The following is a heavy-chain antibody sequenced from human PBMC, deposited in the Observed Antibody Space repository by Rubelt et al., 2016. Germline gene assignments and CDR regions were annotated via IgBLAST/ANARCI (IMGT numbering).Heavy chain of an antibody. D-gene: IGHD4-23*01. CDR2: ISSSSSYI. V-gene: IGHV3-21*01. CDR3: ARDGGNSAKNYYYYGMDV. Sequence: EVQLVESGGGLVQPGGSLRLSCADSGFTFSSYSMNWVRQAPGKGLEWVSSISSSSSYIYYADSVKGRFTISRDNAKNSLYLQMNSLRAEDTAVYYCARDGGNSAKNYYYYGMDVWGQGTTVTVSS. CDR1: GFTFSSYS. J-gene: IGHJ6*02.